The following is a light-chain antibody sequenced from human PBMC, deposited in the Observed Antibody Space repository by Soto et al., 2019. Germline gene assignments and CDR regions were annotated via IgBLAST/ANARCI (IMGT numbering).Light chain of an antibody. CDR2: ATS. J-gene: IGKJ2*01. V-gene: IGKV1-39*01. CDR1: QSISSY. CDR3: QQSHSTPYT. Sequence: GDRVTITCRASQSISSYSNWYQQKPGKAPKLLIYATSSLQTGVPTRFSGSGSGTEFTLTISSLQAEDFATYYCQQSHSTPYTFGQGTKLEIK.